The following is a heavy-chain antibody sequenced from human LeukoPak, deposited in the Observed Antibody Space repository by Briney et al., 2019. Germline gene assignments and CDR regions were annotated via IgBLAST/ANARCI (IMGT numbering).Heavy chain of an antibody. CDR3: ARRYCSSTSCRDYYYGMDV. J-gene: IGHJ6*02. CDR1: GGTFSSYA. CDR2: IIPIFGTA. D-gene: IGHD2-2*01. V-gene: IGHV1-69*13. Sequence: SVKVSCKASGGTFSSYAISWVRQAPGQGLEWMGGIIPIFGTANYARKFQGRVTITADESTSTACMELSSLRSEGTVVYYCARRYCSSTSCRDYYYGMDVWGQGTTVTVSS.